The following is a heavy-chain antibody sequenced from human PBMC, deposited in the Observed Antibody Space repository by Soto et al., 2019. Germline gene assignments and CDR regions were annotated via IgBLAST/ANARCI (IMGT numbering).Heavy chain of an antibody. CDR3: ARDFYHLAYYFDH. J-gene: IGHJ4*02. Sequence: ASVKVSCKASGYRFTNHGISWVRQAPGQGLEWMGWISGNDGKTKYARKFQGRVTMTTDTSTSTAYMEVRSLRSDDTAVYYCARDFYHLAYYFDHWGQWTVVTVSS. CDR1: GYRFTNHG. D-gene: IGHD2-2*01. CDR2: ISGNDGKT. V-gene: IGHV1-18*01.